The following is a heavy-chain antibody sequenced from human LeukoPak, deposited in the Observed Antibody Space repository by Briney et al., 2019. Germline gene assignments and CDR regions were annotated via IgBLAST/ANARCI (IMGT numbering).Heavy chain of an antibody. CDR2: IYYSGST. V-gene: IGHV4-39*07. CDR1: GGSISSSSYY. Sequence: SETLSLTCTVSGGSISSSSYYWGWIRQPPGKGLEWIGSIYYSGSTYYNPSLKSRVTISVDTSKNQFSLKLSSVTAADTAVYYCASTTRSWYEYYFDYWGQGTLVTVSS. D-gene: IGHD6-13*01. CDR3: ASTTRSWYEYYFDY. J-gene: IGHJ4*02.